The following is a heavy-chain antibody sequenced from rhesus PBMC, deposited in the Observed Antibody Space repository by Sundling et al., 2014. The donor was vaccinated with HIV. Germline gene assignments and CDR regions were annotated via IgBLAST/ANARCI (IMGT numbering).Heavy chain of an antibody. J-gene: IGHJ4*01. D-gene: IGHD5-42*01. CDR2: ISGSGGST. CDR3: ARERGSRVDF. V-gene: IGHV4-173*01. Sequence: QVQLQESGPGLLKPSETLSLTCAVSGGSISGDYGWGWIRQPPGKGLEWIGRISGSGGSTDYNPSLKSRVTISRDTSKNQFSLKLSSVTAADTAVYYCARERGSRVDFWGQGVLVTVSS. CDR1: GGSISGDYG.